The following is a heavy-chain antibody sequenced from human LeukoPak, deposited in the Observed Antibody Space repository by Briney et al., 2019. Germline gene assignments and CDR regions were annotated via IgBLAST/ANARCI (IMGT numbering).Heavy chain of an antibody. CDR2: ISAYNGNT. V-gene: IGHV1-18*01. Sequence: ASVKVSCKASGYTFTSYGISWVRQAPGQGLEWMGWISAYNGNTNYAQKLQGRVTMTTDTSTSTAYMELRSLRSDDTAVYYCARDLGRGGLRWFMGYWGQGALVTVSS. D-gene: IGHD4-23*01. CDR1: GYTFTSYG. CDR3: ARDLGRGGLRWFMGY. J-gene: IGHJ4*02.